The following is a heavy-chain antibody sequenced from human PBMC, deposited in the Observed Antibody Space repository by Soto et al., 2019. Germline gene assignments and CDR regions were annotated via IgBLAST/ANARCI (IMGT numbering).Heavy chain of an antibody. CDR3: ARDYYGSGSSFEY. V-gene: IGHV4-31*03. CDR1: GGSISSGGYY. CDR2: IYYSGST. Sequence: PSETLSLTCTVSGGSISSGGYYWSWIRQHPGKGLEWIGYIYYSGSTYYNPSLKSRVTISVDTSKNQFSLNLSSVTAADTAVYYCARDYYGSGSSFEYWGQGTLVNVSS. D-gene: IGHD3-10*01. J-gene: IGHJ4*02.